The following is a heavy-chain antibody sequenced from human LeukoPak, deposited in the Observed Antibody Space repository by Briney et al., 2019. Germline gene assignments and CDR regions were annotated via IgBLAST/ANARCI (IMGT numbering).Heavy chain of an antibody. V-gene: IGHV3-64*05. Sequence: GGSLRLSCSASGFTFSTYAMHWVRQAPGKGLEYVSAISSNGRSTYYADSVKGRFTISRDNSKNTLYFQMSRLRPEDTAVYFCVKGRALHFYGSGGGLFDYWGQGTLVTVSS. D-gene: IGHD3-10*01. J-gene: IGHJ4*02. CDR2: ISSNGRST. CDR1: GFTFSTYA. CDR3: VKGRALHFYGSGGGLFDY.